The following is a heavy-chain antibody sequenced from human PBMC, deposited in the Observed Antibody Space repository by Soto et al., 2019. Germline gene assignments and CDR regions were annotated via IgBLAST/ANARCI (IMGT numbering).Heavy chain of an antibody. Sequence: EVQLVASGGGLVKPGGSLRLSCAASGFTFSSYIMNWVRQAPGKGLEWVSSISSSSSYIYYADSVKGRFTISRHNAKKLLYLQMNSLRAEDRAVYYCARLCSSGGLFDYWGQGTLVTVSS. D-gene: IGHD2-15*01. CDR1: GFTFSSYI. J-gene: IGHJ4*02. CDR3: ARLCSSGGLFDY. CDR2: ISSSSSYI. V-gene: IGHV3-21*01.